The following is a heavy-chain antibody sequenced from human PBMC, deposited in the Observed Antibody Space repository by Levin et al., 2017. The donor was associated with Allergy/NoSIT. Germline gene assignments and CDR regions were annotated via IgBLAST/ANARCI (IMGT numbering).Heavy chain of an antibody. Sequence: PGGSLRLSCTVSGDSISSSSYYWGWIRQPPGKGLEWIGSIYYRGITYYNASLKSRVTISVDTSKNQFSLRLSSVTAADTAVYYCARHRSEKDPHHDHWGQGTLVTVSS. J-gene: IGHJ4*02. CDR1: GDSISSSSYY. CDR2: IYYRGIT. V-gene: IGHV4-39*01. CDR3: ARHRSEKDPHHDH.